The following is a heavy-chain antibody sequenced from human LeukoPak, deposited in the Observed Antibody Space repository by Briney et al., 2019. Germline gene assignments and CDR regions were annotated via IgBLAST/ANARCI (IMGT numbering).Heavy chain of an antibody. CDR1: GGSVSGGSYY. J-gene: IGHJ4*02. D-gene: IGHD3-3*01. Sequence: PSETLSLTCTVSGGSVSGGSYYWSWIRQPPGKGLEWIGSIYYSGSTYYNPSLKSRVTISVDTSKNQFSLKLSSVTAADTAVYYCASSLGGSYYDFWSGYHYSPFDYWGQGTLVTVSS. CDR2: IYYSGST. V-gene: IGHV4-39*01. CDR3: ASSLGGSYYDFWSGYHYSPFDY.